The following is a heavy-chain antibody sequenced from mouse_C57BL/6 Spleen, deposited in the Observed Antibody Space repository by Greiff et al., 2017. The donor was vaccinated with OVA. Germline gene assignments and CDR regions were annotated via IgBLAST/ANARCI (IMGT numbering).Heavy chain of an antibody. CDR3: ARPLS. CDR1: GFTFSSYT. Sequence: EVKVEESGGGLVKPGGSLKLSCAASGFTFSSYTMSWVRQTPEKRLEWVATISGGGGNTYYPDSVKGRFTISRDNAKNTLYLQMISLRSEDTALYYCARPLSWGQGTLVTVSA. CDR2: ISGGGGNT. V-gene: IGHV5-9*01. D-gene: IGHD6-5*01. J-gene: IGHJ3*01.